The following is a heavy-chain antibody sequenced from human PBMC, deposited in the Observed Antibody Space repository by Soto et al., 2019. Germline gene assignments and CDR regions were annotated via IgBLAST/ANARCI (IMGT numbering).Heavy chain of an antibody. D-gene: IGHD3-22*01. Sequence: EVQLVESGGGLIQPGGSLRLSCAASGFTVSSNYMSWVRQAPGKGLGGVSVIYSGGSTYYADSVKGRFTISRDNSKNTLYLQMNSLSAEDTAVYYCARDRVESGYPEYFQHWGQGTLVTVSS. CDR1: GFTVSSNY. J-gene: IGHJ1*01. CDR2: IYSGGST. V-gene: IGHV3-53*01. CDR3: ARDRVESGYPEYFQH.